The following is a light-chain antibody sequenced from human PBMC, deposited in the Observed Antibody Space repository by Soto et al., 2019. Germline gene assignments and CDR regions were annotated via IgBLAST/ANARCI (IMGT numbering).Light chain of an antibody. V-gene: IGKV3-11*01. Sequence: EIVLTQSPGTLSLSPGERATLSCRASQSVSGYLAWYQQKPGQAPRLLIYDTSNRATGIPARFSGSGSGTDFTLTISTLQPEDFATYYCQRSSTMPLTFGGGTQVEIK. CDR3: QRSSTMPLT. CDR1: QSVSGY. J-gene: IGKJ4*01. CDR2: DTS.